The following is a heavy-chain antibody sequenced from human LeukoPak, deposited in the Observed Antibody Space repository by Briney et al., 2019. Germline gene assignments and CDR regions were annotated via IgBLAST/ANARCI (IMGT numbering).Heavy chain of an antibody. Sequence: GGSLRLPCAASGFNFDDYAMHWVRQAPGKGLEWVSGITWHSESMDYADSVRGRFTVSRDNSKNSLYLQMSSLRVEDTALYYCVAVPETDFWTGFYLDYWGQGTLVTVSS. CDR2: ITWHSESM. CDR3: VAVPETDFWTGFYLDY. CDR1: GFNFDDYA. V-gene: IGHV3-9*01. J-gene: IGHJ4*02. D-gene: IGHD3/OR15-3a*01.